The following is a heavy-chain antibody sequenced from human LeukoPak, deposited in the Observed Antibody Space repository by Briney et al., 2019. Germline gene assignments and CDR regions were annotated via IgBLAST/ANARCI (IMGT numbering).Heavy chain of an antibody. Sequence: SQTLSLTCTVSGGSISSGDYYWRWIRQPPGKGLEWIGYIYYSGSTYYNPSLKSRVTISVDTSKNQFSLKLSSVTAADTAVYYCARSGEPGNFDYWGQGTLVTVSS. V-gene: IGHV4-30-4*01. D-gene: IGHD2-15*01. CDR1: GGSISSGDYY. J-gene: IGHJ4*02. CDR2: IYYSGST. CDR3: ARSGEPGNFDY.